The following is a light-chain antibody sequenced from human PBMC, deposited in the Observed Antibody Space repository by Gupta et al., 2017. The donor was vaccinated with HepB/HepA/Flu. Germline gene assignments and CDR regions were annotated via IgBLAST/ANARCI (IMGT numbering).Light chain of an antibody. CDR1: QSVLYSSNNKNY. Sequence: DIVMTQSPDSLAVSLGERATINCKSSQSVLYSSNNKNYLAWYQQKPGQPPKLLIYWASTRESGVPDRFSGSGSGTDFTLTISSLQAEDVAVYYCQQYYSTSRYFFGHGTKVDIK. CDR2: WAS. CDR3: QQYYSTSRYF. J-gene: IGKJ3*01. V-gene: IGKV4-1*01.